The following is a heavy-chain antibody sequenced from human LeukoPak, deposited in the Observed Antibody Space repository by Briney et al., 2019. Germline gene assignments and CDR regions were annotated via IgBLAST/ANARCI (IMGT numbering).Heavy chain of an antibody. CDR1: GFTFSSYG. J-gene: IGHJ4*02. CDR3: AKEGGLPYYDSSGYYYTPPDY. D-gene: IGHD3-22*01. Sequence: GGSLRLSCAASGFTFSSYGMSWVRQAPGKGLEWVSAISGSGGSTYYADSVKGRFTISRDNSKNTLYLQMNSLRAEDTAVCYCAKEGGLPYYDSSGYYYTPPDYWGQGTLVTVSS. V-gene: IGHV3-23*01. CDR2: ISGSGGST.